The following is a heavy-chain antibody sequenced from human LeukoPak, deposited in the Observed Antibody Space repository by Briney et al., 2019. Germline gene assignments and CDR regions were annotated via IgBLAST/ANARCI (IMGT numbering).Heavy chain of an antibody. V-gene: IGHV3-30-3*01. Sequence: PGGSLRLSCAASGFTFSSYAMHWVRQAPGKGLEGVAFISFDGSNKYYADSVKGRFTISRDNSKNTLYLQINSLRAEDKAVYYCARDYAGLGAFDIWGQGTMVTVSS. CDR2: ISFDGSNK. J-gene: IGHJ3*02. D-gene: IGHD3-10*01. CDR3: ARDYAGLGAFDI. CDR1: GFTFSSYA.